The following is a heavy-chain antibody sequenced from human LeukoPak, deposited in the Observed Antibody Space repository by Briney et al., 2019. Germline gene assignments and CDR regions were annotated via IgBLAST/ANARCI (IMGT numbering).Heavy chain of an antibody. CDR2: MNPNSGNT. V-gene: IGHV1-8*01. D-gene: IGHD2-15*01. Sequence: GASVKVSCKASGYTFTSYDINWVRQATGQGLEWMGWMNPNSGNTGYAQKFQGRVTMTRNTSISTAYMELSSLRSEDTAVYYCAREGGSLNHNWFDPWGQGTLVTVSS. CDR1: GYTFTSYD. J-gene: IGHJ5*02. CDR3: AREGGSLNHNWFDP.